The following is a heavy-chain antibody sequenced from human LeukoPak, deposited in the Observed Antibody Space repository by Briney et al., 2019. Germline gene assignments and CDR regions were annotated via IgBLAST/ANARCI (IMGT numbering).Heavy chain of an antibody. CDR2: INSDGSTT. D-gene: IGHD2-2*01. Sequence: PGGSLRPSCAASGFTFSSYWMHWVRQAPGKGLVWVSHINSDGSTTSYADSVKGRFTISRDNAKNTLYLQMNSLRAEDTAVYYCARDYCTSTSCYSLGYWGQGTLVTVSS. V-gene: IGHV3-74*01. CDR1: GFTFSSYW. J-gene: IGHJ4*02. CDR3: ARDYCTSTSCYSLGY.